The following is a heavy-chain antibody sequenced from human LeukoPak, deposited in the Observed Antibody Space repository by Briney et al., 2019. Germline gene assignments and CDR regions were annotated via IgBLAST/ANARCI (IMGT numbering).Heavy chain of an antibody. CDR1: GGSLSGYY. V-gene: IGHV4-34*01. Sequence: SETLSLTCAVYGGSLSGYYWSWLRQPPGQGLEWIGEINHSGSTNYNPSLKSRVTISVDTSKNQFSLKLSSVTAADTAVYYCARGGHYYDSSAYGFDYWGQGTLVTVSS. J-gene: IGHJ4*02. CDR3: ARGGHYYDSSAYGFDY. D-gene: IGHD3-22*01. CDR2: INHSGST.